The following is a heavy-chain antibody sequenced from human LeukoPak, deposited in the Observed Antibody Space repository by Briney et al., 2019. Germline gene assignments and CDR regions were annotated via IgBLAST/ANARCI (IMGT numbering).Heavy chain of an antibody. V-gene: IGHV3-30-3*01. Sequence: PGGSLRLSCAASGFTFSSCAMHWVRQAPGKGLEWVAVISYDGSNKYYADSVKGRFTISRDNSKNTLYLQMNSLRAEDTAVYYCQGRAMVTNDYWGQGTLVTVSS. D-gene: IGHD5-18*01. CDR1: GFTFSSCA. CDR3: QGRAMVTNDY. CDR2: ISYDGSNK. J-gene: IGHJ4*02.